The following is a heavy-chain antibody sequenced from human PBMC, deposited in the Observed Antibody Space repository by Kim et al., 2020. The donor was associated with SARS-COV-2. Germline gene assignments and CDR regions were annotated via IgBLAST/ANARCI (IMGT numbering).Heavy chain of an antibody. J-gene: IGHJ5*02. CDR3: AGSRLWFGELCGWFDP. CDR2: IDPSDSYT. V-gene: IGHV5-10-1*01. Sequence: GESLKISCKGSGYSFTSYWISWVRQMPGKGLEWMGRIDPSDSYTYYSPSFQGHVTISADKSISTAYLQWSSLKASDTAMYYCAGSRLWFGELCGWFDPWGQGTLVTVYS. CDR1: GYSFTSYW. D-gene: IGHD3-10*01.